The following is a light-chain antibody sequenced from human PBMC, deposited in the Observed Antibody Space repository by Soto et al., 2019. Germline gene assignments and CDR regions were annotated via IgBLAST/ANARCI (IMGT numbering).Light chain of an antibody. Sequence: EIVLTQSPGTLSLSPGGRATLSCRASHSVSSSYLAWYQQKPGQAPRLLIYGASSRATGIPDRFSGSGSGTDFTLTISRLEPEDFAVYYCQQYGGSPPYTFGPGTKVDIK. CDR2: GAS. CDR1: HSVSSSY. CDR3: QQYGGSPPYT. J-gene: IGKJ3*01. V-gene: IGKV3-20*01.